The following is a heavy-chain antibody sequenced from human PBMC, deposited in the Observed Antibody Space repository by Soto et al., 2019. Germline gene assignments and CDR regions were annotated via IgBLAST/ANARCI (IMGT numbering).Heavy chain of an antibody. CDR3: ARSQLPFEAGFIAAALYFQH. CDR2: INGDGSST. D-gene: IGHD6-13*01. Sequence: GSLRLSCATSGFSFSGYWIHWVRQAPGKGLVWVSHINGDGSSTNYADSVKGRFTISRDNSKNTLYLQMNSLRAEDTAVYYCARSQLPFEAGFIAAALYFQHWGQGTLVTVSS. CDR1: GFSFSGYW. J-gene: IGHJ1*01. V-gene: IGHV3-74*01.